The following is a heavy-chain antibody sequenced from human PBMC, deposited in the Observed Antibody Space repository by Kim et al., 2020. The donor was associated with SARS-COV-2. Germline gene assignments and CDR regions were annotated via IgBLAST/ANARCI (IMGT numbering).Heavy chain of an antibody. Sequence: SLILSFSSSGFTFSNYNMNWVLQAPGNGLECFSSISGSSSFIYYADSVKGRFTISRDNAKNSLYLQMNSLGAEDTAVYYCARGEVDVWGQGTTVTVSS. CDR2: ISGSSSFI. CDR3: ARGEVDV. CDR1: GFTFSNYN. V-gene: IGHV3-21*01. D-gene: IGHD1-26*01. J-gene: IGHJ6*02.